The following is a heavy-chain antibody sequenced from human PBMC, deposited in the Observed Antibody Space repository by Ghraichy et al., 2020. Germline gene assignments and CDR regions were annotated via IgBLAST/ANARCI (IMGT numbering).Heavy chain of an antibody. CDR3: ARVLTYSYYMDV. CDR1: GFTFSTYA. V-gene: IGHV3-64*01. J-gene: IGHJ6*03. CDR2: ITYNGVTT. Sequence: GESLNISCAASGFTFSTYAMHWVRQAPGKGLEYVAAITYNGVTTYYANSVKGRFTISRDNPKNTLYLQMGSLRAEDMAVYYCARVLTYSYYMDVWGKGTTVTVSS.